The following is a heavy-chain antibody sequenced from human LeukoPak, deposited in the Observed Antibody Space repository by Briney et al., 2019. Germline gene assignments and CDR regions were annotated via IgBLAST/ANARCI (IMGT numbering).Heavy chain of an antibody. Sequence: SETLSLTCTVSGGSISSYCWSWIRQPPGNGLKWIGNIDYSGSTNYNPSLEGRVTISVDTSKNQFSRKLRSVTAADSAVYYCASRYCSGGSCYWARDYWGQGTLVSVSS. D-gene: IGHD2-15*01. CDR2: IDYSGST. V-gene: IGHV4-59*08. CDR3: ASRYCSGGSCYWARDY. J-gene: IGHJ4*02. CDR1: GGSISSYC.